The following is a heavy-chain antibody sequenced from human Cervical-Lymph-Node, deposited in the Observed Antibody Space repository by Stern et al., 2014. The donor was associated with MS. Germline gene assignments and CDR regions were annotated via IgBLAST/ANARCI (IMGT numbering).Heavy chain of an antibody. CDR2: IFSNDEK. CDR1: GFSLSNARMG. Sequence: QVTLRESGPVLVKPTETLTLTCTVSGFSLSNARMGVSWIRQPPGKALEWLAPIFSNDEKSYSTSLKSRLTISKDTSKSQVVLTMTNMDPVDTATYYCARTYDFWSGYPSPFDYWGQGTLVTVSS. CDR3: ARTYDFWSGYPSPFDY. J-gene: IGHJ4*02. V-gene: IGHV2-26*01. D-gene: IGHD3-3*01.